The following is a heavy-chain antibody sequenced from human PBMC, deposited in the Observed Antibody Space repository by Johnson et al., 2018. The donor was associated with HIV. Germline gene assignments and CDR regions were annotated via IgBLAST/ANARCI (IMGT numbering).Heavy chain of an antibody. CDR1: GFTFSSYW. CDR3: ARVSSGGAFDI. J-gene: IGHJ3*02. Sequence: MLLVESGGGLVQPGGSLRLSCAASGFTFSSYWMSWVRQAPGKGLEWVANIKQDGSETYYVASVKGQFTISRDNSKNSLYLQMNSLRAGDTAVYYCARVSSGGAFDIWGQGTMVTVSS. CDR2: IKQDGSET. V-gene: IGHV3-7*01. D-gene: IGHD3-22*01.